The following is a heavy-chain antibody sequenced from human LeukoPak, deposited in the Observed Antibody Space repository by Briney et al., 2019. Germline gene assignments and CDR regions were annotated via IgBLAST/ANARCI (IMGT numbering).Heavy chain of an antibody. CDR2: IMQDGSEN. V-gene: IGHV3-7*01. D-gene: IGHD2-2*01. CDR1: GFTFSSNW. CDR3: AREYQLPRLYYYYYYMDV. Sequence: PAGSLRLSCAAAGFTFSSNWMSWVRQAPEKVLEWVATIMQDGSENYYVNSGKGRFTISRDNAKNSLYLQMNSLRAEDTAVYYCAREYQLPRLYYYYYYMDVWGKGTTVTVSS. J-gene: IGHJ6*03.